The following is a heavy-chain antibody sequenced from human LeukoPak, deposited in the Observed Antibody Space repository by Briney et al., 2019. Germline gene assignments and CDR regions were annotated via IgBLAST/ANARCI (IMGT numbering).Heavy chain of an antibody. V-gene: IGHV3-15*01. CDR2: IKSKTDGGTT. CDR3: ARASKTITMVRGVQNWFDP. D-gene: IGHD3-10*01. Sequence: GGSLRLSCAASGFTFSNAWMSWVRQAPGKGLEWVGRIKSKTDGGTTDYAAPVKGRFTISRDNAKNSLYLQMNSLRAEDTAVYYCARASKTITMVRGVQNWFDPWGQGTLVTVSS. CDR1: GFTFSNAW. J-gene: IGHJ5*02.